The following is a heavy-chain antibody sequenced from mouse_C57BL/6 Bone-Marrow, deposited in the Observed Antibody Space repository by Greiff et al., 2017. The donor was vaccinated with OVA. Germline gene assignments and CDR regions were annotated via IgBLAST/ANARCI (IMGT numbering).Heavy chain of an antibody. CDR2: IHPNSGST. J-gene: IGHJ4*01. D-gene: IGHD1-1*01. Sequence: QVQLQQPGAELVKPGASVKLSCKASGYTFTSYWMHWVKQRPGQGLEWIGMIHPNSGSTNYNEKFKSKATLTVDKSSSTAYMQLSSLTSEDSAVYYCARFPTTVVAHYAMDYWGQGTSVTVSS. V-gene: IGHV1-64*01. CDR1: GYTFTSYW. CDR3: ARFPTTVVAHYAMDY.